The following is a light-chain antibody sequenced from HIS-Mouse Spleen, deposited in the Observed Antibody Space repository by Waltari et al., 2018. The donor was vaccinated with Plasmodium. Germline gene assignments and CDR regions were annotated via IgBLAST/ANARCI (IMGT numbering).Light chain of an antibody. CDR3: QQNYNTWT. J-gene: IGKJ1*01. CDR2: AAS. CDR1: QSISSY. V-gene: IGKV1-39*01. Sequence: DIQMTQSPSSLSASVGDRVPITCRASQSISSYLNWYQQKPGKAPKLLIYAASSLQSGVPSRFSGSGSGTDFTLTISSLQPEDFATYYCQQNYNTWTFGQGTKVEIK.